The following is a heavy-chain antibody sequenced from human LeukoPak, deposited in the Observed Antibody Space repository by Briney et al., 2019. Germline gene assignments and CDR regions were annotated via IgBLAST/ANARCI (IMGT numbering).Heavy chain of an antibody. CDR3: ARAGGSTVSHSDY. CDR1: GFTFSSYS. Sequence: GGSLRLSCAASGFTFSSYSMNWVRQAPGKGLEWVSSISSSTSYIYYADSVKGRFTISKDNAKNSLYLQMNSLRAEDTAVYYCARAGGSTVSHSDYWGQGTLVTVSS. J-gene: IGHJ4*02. V-gene: IGHV3-21*01. CDR2: ISSSTSYI. D-gene: IGHD4-17*01.